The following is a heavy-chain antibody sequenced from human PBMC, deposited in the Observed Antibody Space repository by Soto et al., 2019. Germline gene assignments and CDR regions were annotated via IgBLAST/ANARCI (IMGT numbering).Heavy chain of an antibody. CDR1: GGSISSSSYY. CDR2: IYYSGYT. V-gene: IGHV4-39*01. D-gene: IGHD3-16*01. CDR3: ARHNGPLYVGYYYDMDV. Sequence: SETLSLTCTVSGGSISSSSYYWGWIRQPPGKGLEWIGSIYYSGYTYYNPSLKSRVTISVDTSKNQFSLKLSSVTAADTAMYYCARHNGPLYVGYYYDMDVWGQGTTVT. J-gene: IGHJ6*02.